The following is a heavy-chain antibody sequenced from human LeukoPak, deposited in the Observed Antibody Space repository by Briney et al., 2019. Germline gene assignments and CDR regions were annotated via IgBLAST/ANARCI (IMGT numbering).Heavy chain of an antibody. V-gene: IGHV4-39*01. CDR3: ARSEGVVTGYYMDV. Sequence: SETLFLTCTVSGGSISSSSYYWGWIRQPPGKGLEWIGSIYYSGSTYYNPSLKSRVTISVDTSKNQFSLKLSSVTAADTAVYYCARSEGVVTGYYMDVWGKGTTVTVSS. CDR1: GGSISSSSYY. CDR2: IYYSGST. D-gene: IGHD2-2*01. J-gene: IGHJ6*03.